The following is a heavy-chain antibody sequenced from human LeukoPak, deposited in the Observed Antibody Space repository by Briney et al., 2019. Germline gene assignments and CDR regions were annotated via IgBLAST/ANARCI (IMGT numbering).Heavy chain of an antibody. Sequence: SQTLSLTCTVSGGSISSGSYYWSWIRQPAGKGLEWIGRIYTSGSTNYNPSLKSRATISVDTSKNQFSLKLSSVTAADTAVYYCARGYCSGGSCYYYYGMDVWGKGTTVTVSS. CDR1: GGSISSGSYY. J-gene: IGHJ6*04. V-gene: IGHV4-61*02. CDR3: ARGYCSGGSCYYYYGMDV. D-gene: IGHD2-15*01. CDR2: IYTSGST.